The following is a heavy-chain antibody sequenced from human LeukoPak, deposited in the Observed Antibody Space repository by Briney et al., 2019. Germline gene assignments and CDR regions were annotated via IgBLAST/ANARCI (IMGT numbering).Heavy chain of an antibody. CDR1: GYSISSGYY. J-gene: IGHJ4*02. D-gene: IGHD3-22*01. Sequence: PSETLSLTCTVSGYSISSGYYWGWIRQPPGKGLEWIGSVFYSGSTYYNPSLKSRVTISVDTSKNQLSLKLSFVTAADTAVYFCARSGGLWLLTYYFDYWGQGTLVTVSS. CDR3: ARSGGLWLLTYYFDY. V-gene: IGHV4-38-2*02. CDR2: VFYSGST.